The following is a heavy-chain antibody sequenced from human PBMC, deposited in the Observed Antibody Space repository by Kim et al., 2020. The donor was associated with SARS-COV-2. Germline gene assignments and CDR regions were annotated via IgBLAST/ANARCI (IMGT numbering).Heavy chain of an antibody. Sequence: NYAQKLQGRVTMTTDPSTSTAYMELRSLRSDDTAVYYCARAGGYSYGYHYWGQGTLVTVSS. CDR3: ARAGGYSYGYHY. D-gene: IGHD5-18*01. V-gene: IGHV1-18*01. J-gene: IGHJ4*02.